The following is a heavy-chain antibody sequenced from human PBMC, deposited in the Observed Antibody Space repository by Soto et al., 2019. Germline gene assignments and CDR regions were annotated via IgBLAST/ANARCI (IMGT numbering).Heavy chain of an antibody. D-gene: IGHD3-3*01. CDR3: AKVNDFWTGYYSTNWFDP. J-gene: IGHJ5*02. Sequence: SETLSLTCTVSGGSISSYYWSWIRQPPGKGLEWIGYIYYSGSTNYNPSLKSRVTISVDTSKNQFSLKLSSVTAADTAVYYCAKVNDFWTGYYSTNWFDPWGQGTLVTVSS. CDR2: IYYSGST. V-gene: IGHV4-59*01. CDR1: GGSISSYY.